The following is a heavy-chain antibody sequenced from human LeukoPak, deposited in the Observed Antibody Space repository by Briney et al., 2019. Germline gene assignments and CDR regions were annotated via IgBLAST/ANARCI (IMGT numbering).Heavy chain of an antibody. V-gene: IGHV4-39*07. Sequence: SETMSLTCTVSGGSISTSNYYWGWVRQPPGKGLEWIGSIYYSGSTYYNPSLKSRVTISVDTSKNQFSLKLSSVSAADTAVYYCARVSVGGYGPNAFDIRGQGTMVTVSS. CDR2: IYYSGST. CDR3: ARVSVGGYGPNAFDI. J-gene: IGHJ3*02. CDR1: GGSISTSNYY. D-gene: IGHD3-16*01.